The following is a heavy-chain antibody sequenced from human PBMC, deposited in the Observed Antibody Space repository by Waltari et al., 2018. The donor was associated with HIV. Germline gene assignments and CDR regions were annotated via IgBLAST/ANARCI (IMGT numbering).Heavy chain of an antibody. J-gene: IGHJ5*02. Sequence: EVQLVESGGGLVQPGGSLRLSCAASGFTFSSYWMSWVRQAPGKGLEWVANIKQDGSEKYYVDSMKGRFTISRDNAKNSLYLQINSLRADDTAVYYCAGRSPARRLNWFDPWGQGTLVIVSS. CDR2: IKQDGSEK. V-gene: IGHV3-7*01. CDR1: GFTFSSYW. CDR3: AGRSPARRLNWFDP. D-gene: IGHD2-8*01.